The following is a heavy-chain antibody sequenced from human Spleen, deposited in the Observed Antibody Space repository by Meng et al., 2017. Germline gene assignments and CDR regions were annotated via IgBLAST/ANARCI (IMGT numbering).Heavy chain of an antibody. J-gene: IGHJ4*01. V-gene: IGHV3-23*01. CDR2: ISGSGGSA. Sequence: GESLKISCATSGFTFSSYAMSWVRQAPGKGLECVSAISGSGGSAYYADSVKGRFTISRDNSKNTLYLQMNSLRVEDTAVYYCAKGLVPPCRGANCYHFDSWGRGTLVTVSS. CDR1: GFTFSSYA. D-gene: IGHD2-15*01. CDR3: AKGLVPPCRGANCYHFDS.